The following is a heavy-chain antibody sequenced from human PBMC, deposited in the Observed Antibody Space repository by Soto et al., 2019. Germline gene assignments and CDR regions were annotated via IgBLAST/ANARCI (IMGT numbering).Heavy chain of an antibody. Sequence: VNFPCTAFGIALNSSAVQSGRPGRFRNLSWMGIINPSGGSTRDAQKFQGRVTMTRDTSTSTVYMELSSMRSEDTAVYYCARDQQLVRKVNYYYYGMDVWGQGTTVTVSS. CDR2: INPSGGST. D-gene: IGHD6-13*01. J-gene: IGHJ6*02. V-gene: IGHV1-46*02. CDR3: ARDQQLVRKVNYYYYGMDV. CDR1: GIALNSSA.